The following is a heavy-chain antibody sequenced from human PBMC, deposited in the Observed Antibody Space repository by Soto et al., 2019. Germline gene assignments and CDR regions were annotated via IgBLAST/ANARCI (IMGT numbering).Heavy chain of an antibody. CDR2: INESGST. V-gene: IGHV4-34*01. D-gene: IGHD1-1*01. CDR3: ARGSGIVALPGELEDVNYDY. CDR1: GQSFSGHS. Sequence: QVQLQQWGAGLVKPSETLSLSCAVYGQSFSGHSWAWIRQPPGKGLEWIGEINESGSTYYNPSLKSRVTISTDTSKSPFSLKLSSVSAADTAAYFCARGSGIVALPGELEDVNYDYWGQGTLVNVSS. J-gene: IGHJ4*02.